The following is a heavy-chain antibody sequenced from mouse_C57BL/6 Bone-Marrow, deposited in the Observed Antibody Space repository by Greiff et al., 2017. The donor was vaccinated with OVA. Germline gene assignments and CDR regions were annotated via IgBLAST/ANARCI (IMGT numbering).Heavy chain of an antibody. CDR1: GYTFTSYW. V-gene: IGHV1-61*01. J-gene: IGHJ1*03. CDR3: ARATITTVVAPYWYFDV. CDR2: IYPSDSET. Sequence: QVQLQQSGAELVRPGSSVKLSCKASGYTFTSYWMDWVKQRPGQGLEWIGNIYPSDSETHYNQKFKDKATLTVDKSSSTAYMQLSSLTSEDSAVYYCARATITTVVAPYWYFDVWGTGTTVTVSS. D-gene: IGHD1-1*01.